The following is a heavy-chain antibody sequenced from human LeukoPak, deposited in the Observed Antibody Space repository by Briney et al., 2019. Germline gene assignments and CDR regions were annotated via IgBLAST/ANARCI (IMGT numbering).Heavy chain of an antibody. D-gene: IGHD1-7*01. V-gene: IGHV3-23*01. CDR1: GFTFSSYA. J-gene: IGHJ4*02. CDR3: AKKKRELRGFDY. CDR2: IGGSGGST. Sequence: GGSLRLSCAASGFTFSSYAMSWVRQAPGKGLEWVSVIGGSGGSTYYADSVKGRFTISRDNSKNTLYLQMSSLRAEDTAIYYCAKKKRELRGFDYWGQGTLVTVSS.